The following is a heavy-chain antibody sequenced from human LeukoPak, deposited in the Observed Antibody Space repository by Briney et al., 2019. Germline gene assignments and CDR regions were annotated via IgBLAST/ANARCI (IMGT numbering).Heavy chain of an antibody. CDR1: GFTFSRYA. J-gene: IGHJ4*02. CDR2: ISYDGSNK. D-gene: IGHD6-6*01. Sequence: GGSLRLSCAASGFTFSRYAMHWVRQAPGKGLEWVAVISYDGSNKYYADSVKGRFTISRDNSKNTLYLQMNSLRAEDTAVYYCARGRGGDSSSDYFDYWGQGTLVTVSS. CDR3: ARGRGGDSSSDYFDY. V-gene: IGHV3-30*04.